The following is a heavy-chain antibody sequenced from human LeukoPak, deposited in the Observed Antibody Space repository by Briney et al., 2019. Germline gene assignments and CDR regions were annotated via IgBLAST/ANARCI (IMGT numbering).Heavy chain of an antibody. J-gene: IGHJ5*01. CDR3: ARDYYGSGNYYKGWFDS. CDR1: GYTFTGYY. D-gene: IGHD3-10*01. CDR2: INPNSGGT. Sequence: ASVKVSCKASGYTFTGYYILWVRQAPGQGLEWMGWINPNSGGTNYAQNFQGRVTMTRDTSINTAYMELTRLRFDDTAVYYCARDYYGSGNYYKGWFDSWGQGTLVTVSS. V-gene: IGHV1-2*02.